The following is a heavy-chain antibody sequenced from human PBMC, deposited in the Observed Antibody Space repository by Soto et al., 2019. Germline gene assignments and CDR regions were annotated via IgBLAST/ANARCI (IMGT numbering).Heavy chain of an antibody. D-gene: IGHD6-13*01. CDR1: GGSFSGYY. CDR3: ARGGLHSSWYYYNLNWYFGY. J-gene: IGHJ4*02. V-gene: IGHV4-34*01. Sequence: SETLSLTCAVYGGSFSGYYWSWIRQPPGKGLEWIGEINHSGSTNYNPSLKSRVTISVDTSKNQFSLKLSSVTAADTAVYYCARGGLHSSWYYYNLNWYFGYWGQGTLVTVSS. CDR2: INHSGST.